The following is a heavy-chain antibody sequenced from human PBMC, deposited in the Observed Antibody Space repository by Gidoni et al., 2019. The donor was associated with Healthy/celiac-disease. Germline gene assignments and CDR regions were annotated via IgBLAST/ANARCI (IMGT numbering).Heavy chain of an antibody. J-gene: IGHJ3*02. CDR1: RFTFHDYA. D-gene: IGHD6-6*01. CDR3: AKDVSSSADAFDI. V-gene: IGHV3-9*01. CDR2: ISWNSGSI. Sequence: EVQLVESGGGLVQPGRSLRLSCAASRFTFHDYAMHWVRQAPGKGLEWVSGISWNSGSIGYADSVKGRFTISRDNAKNSLYLQMNSLRAEDTALYYCAKDVSSSADAFDIWGQGTMVTVSA.